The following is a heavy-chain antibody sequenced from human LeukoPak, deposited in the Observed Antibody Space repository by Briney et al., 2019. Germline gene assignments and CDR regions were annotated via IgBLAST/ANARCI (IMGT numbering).Heavy chain of an antibody. V-gene: IGHV3-7*01. J-gene: IGHJ4*02. CDR3: ARDYLGIEDFWSGYAAH. D-gene: IGHD3-3*01. Sequence: PGGSLRLSCAASGFTFSSYSMNWVRQAPGKGLEWVANIKLDGSEKYYVDSVKGRFTISRDNAKKSLYLQMNSLRDEDTAVYYCARDYLGIEDFWSGYAAHWGQGTLVTVSS. CDR1: GFTFSSYS. CDR2: IKLDGSEK.